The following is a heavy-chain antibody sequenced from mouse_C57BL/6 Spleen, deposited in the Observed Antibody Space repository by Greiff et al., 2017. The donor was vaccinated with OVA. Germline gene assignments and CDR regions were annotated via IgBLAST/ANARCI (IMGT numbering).Heavy chain of an antibody. CDR3: TDYGNYDGFAY. CDR2: ISSGGDYI. Sequence: EVNVVDSGEGLVKPGGSLKLSCAASGFTFSSYAMSWVRQTPEKRLEWVAYISSGGDYIYYADTVKGRFTISRDNARNTLYLQMSSLKSEDTAMYYCTDYGNYDGFAYWGKGLWSLSLQ. D-gene: IGHD2-1*01. J-gene: IGHJ3*01. V-gene: IGHV5-9-1*02. CDR1: GFTFSSYA.